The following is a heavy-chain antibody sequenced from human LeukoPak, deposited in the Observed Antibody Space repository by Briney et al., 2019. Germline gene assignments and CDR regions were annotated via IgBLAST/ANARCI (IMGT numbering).Heavy chain of an antibody. V-gene: IGHV4-59*01. D-gene: IGHD3-3*01. CDR2: IYYSGST. CDR3: ARVTTIFGVVIMDV. Sequence: PSETLSLTCTVSGGSISSYYWSWIRQPPGKGLEWIGYIYYSGSTNYNPSLKSQVTISVDTSKNQFSLKLSSVTAADTAVYYCARVTTIFGVVIMDVWGKGTTVTVSS. J-gene: IGHJ6*04. CDR1: GGSISSYY.